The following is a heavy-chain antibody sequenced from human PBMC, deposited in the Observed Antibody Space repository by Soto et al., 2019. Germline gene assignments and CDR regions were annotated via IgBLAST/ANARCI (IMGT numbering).Heavy chain of an antibody. D-gene: IGHD6-6*01. CDR2: ISYDGGNK. CDR3: AKMRMYSSSLGFYYYYGMDV. J-gene: IGHJ6*02. V-gene: IGHV3-30*18. Sequence: PGGSLRLSCAASGFTFSSYGMHWVRQAPGKGLEWVAVISYDGGNKYYADSVKGRFTISRDNSKNTLYLQMNSLRAEDTAVYYCAKMRMYSSSLGFYYYYGMDVWGQGTTVTVSS. CDR1: GFTFSSYG.